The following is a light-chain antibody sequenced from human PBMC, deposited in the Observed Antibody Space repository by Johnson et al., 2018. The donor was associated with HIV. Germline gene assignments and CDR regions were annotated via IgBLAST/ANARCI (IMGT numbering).Light chain of an antibody. V-gene: IGLV1-51*01. CDR3: GTWDSSLSAGV. CDR2: DNN. CDR1: SSNVGSSF. J-gene: IGLJ1*01. Sequence: QSVLTQPPSVSAAPGQMVSISCSGSSSNVGSSFVSWYRQVPGTAPKLLIYDNNKRPSGIPDRFSGSKSGTSATLGITGLQPGDEADYYCGTWDSSLSAGVFGTGTNVTVL.